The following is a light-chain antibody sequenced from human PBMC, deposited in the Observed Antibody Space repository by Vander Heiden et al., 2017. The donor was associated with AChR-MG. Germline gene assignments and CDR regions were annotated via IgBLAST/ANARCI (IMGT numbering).Light chain of an antibody. CDR1: QSSRTD. Sequence: EIVMTQSPATLSVSPGERATLSCRASQSSRTDLAWYQHKPGQAPRLLIYGASTRASGIPARFSGSGSGTEFTLTISSLQSEDSAVYYCQQYDNWPPRVTFGGGTKVEIK. CDR3: QQYDNWPPRVT. J-gene: IGKJ4*01. CDR2: GAS. V-gene: IGKV3-15*01.